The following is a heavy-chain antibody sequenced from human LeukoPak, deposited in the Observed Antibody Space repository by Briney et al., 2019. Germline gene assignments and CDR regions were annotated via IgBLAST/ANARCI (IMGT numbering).Heavy chain of an antibody. CDR3: VRGYHDAFDI. CDR1: GFTFSSYW. Sequence: GGSLRLSCAASGFTFSSYWMHWVRQAPGKGLVWVSLIKTDGSGTRYADSVKGRFTISRDNAKNTVYLQMNSLRAEDTAVYYCVRGYHDAFDIWGQGTMVTVSS. V-gene: IGHV3-74*01. CDR2: IKTDGSGT. J-gene: IGHJ3*02. D-gene: IGHD2-2*01.